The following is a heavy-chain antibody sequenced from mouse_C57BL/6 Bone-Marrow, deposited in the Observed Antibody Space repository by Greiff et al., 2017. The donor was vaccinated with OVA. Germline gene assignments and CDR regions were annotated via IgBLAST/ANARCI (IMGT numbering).Heavy chain of an antibody. V-gene: IGHV14-4*01. CDR3: TTNPGYAMDY. CDR2: IDPENGDT. J-gene: IGHJ4*01. Sequence: EVKVEESGAELVRPGASVKLSCTASGFNIKDDYMHWVKQRPEQGLEWIGWIDPENGDTEYASKFQGKATITADTSSNTAYLQLSSLTSEDTAVYYCTTNPGYAMDYWGQGTSVTVSS. CDR1: GFNIKDDY.